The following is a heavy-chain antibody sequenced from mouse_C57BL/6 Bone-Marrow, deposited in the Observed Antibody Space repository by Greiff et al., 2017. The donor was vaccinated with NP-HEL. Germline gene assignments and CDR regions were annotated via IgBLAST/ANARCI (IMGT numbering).Heavy chain of an antibody. D-gene: IGHD3-2*02. J-gene: IGHJ3*01. V-gene: IGHV1-52*01. CDR3: ARALRLPWFAY. CDR2: IDPSDSET. CDR1: GYTFTSYW. Sequence: QVHVKQPGAELVRPGSSVKLSCKASGYTFTSYWMHWVKQRPIQGLEWIGNIDPSDSETHYNQKFKDKATLTVDKSSSTAYMQLSSLTSEDSAVYYCARALRLPWFAYWGQGTLVTVSA.